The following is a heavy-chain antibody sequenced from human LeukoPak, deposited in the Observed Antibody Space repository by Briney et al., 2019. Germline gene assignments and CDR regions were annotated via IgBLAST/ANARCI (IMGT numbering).Heavy chain of an antibody. V-gene: IGHV3-9*01. D-gene: IGHD3-22*01. CDR3: AIGNRDSSGFYYYYGMDV. CDR1: GFTFEDYA. Sequence: GRSLRLSCAGSGFTFEDYAMFWVRQAPGKGLEWVSGISWNSKNIGYAASVKGRFTISRDNAKNSLYLQMNSLRAEDTAFYYCAIGNRDSSGFYYYYGMDVWGQGTTVTVSS. J-gene: IGHJ6*02. CDR2: ISWNSKNI.